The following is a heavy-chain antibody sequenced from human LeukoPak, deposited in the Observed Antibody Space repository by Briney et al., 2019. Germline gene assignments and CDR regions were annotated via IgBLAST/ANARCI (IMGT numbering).Heavy chain of an antibody. CDR2: IYPGDSDT. Sequence: GESLKISCKGSGYSFTSYWIGWVRQMPGKGLEWMGIIYPGDSDTRYSPSFQGQVTISADKSISTAYLQWSSLKASDTAMYYCAGHPTIVGATRHFDYWGQGTLVTVSS. V-gene: IGHV5-51*01. D-gene: IGHD1-26*01. J-gene: IGHJ4*02. CDR1: GYSFTSYW. CDR3: AGHPTIVGATRHFDY.